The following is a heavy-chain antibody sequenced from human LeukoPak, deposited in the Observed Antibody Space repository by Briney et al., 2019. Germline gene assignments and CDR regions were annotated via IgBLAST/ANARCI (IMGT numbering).Heavy chain of an antibody. V-gene: IGHV3-11*01. Sequence: PGGSLRLSCAASGFTFSDYYMSWIRQAPGKGLEWVSYISSSGSTIYYADSVKGRFTISRDNAKNSLYLQMNSLRAEDTAVYYCARYYGDQKTGNYYYYGMDVWGQGTTVTVSS. J-gene: IGHJ6*02. CDR2: ISSSGSTI. CDR3: ARYYGDQKTGNYYYYGMDV. D-gene: IGHD4-17*01. CDR1: GFTFSDYY.